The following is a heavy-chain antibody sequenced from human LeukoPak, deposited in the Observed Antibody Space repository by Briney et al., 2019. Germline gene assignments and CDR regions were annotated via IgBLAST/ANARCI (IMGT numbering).Heavy chain of an antibody. J-gene: IGHJ6*03. V-gene: IGHV3-53*01. CDR2: IYSGGST. D-gene: IGHD3-10*01. Sequence: PGGSLRLSCAASGFTFSSYEMNWVRQAPGKGLEWVSIIYSGGSTFYADSVKGRFTISRDNSKNTLYLQMNSLRAEDTAVYYCARGPYASGTYGRRGWVHYMDVWGKGTTVTISS. CDR1: GFTFSSYE. CDR3: ARGPYASGTYGRRGWVHYMDV.